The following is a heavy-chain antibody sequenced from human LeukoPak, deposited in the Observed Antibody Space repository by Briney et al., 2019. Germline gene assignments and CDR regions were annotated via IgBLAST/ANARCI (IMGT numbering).Heavy chain of an antibody. CDR2: ISAYNGNT. V-gene: IGHV1-18*01. CDR1: GYTFTSYG. Sequence: ASVKVSCKASGYTFTSYGISWVRQAPGQGLEWMGWISAYNGNTNYAQKLQGRVTMTTDTSTSTAYMELRSLRSDDTAVYYCARNPYSSSWHKKNWFDPWGQGTLVIVSS. J-gene: IGHJ5*02. D-gene: IGHD6-13*01. CDR3: ARNPYSSSWHKKNWFDP.